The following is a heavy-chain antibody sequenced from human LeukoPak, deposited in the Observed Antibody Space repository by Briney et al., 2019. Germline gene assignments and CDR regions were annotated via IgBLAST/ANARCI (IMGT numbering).Heavy chain of an antibody. J-gene: IGHJ4*02. CDR2: INPNSGAT. V-gene: IGHV1-2*02. D-gene: IGHD5-24*01. CDR3: AVRVGRWLHDY. Sequence: ASVKVSCKASGYTFTDSYMHWVRQAPGQGLEWVGWINPNSGATKYAQKFQGRFTMTRDTSISTAYMELSSLRSDDTAVYYCAVRVGRWLHDYWGQGTLVTVSS. CDR1: GYTFTDSY.